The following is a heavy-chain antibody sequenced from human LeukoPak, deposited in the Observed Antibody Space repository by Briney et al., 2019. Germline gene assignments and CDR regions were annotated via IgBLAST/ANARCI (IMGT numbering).Heavy chain of an antibody. Sequence: GGSLRLSCAASGFTFSSYWMQWVRQAPGKGLEWVANIKQNGSEKYYADSVKGRFIISRDNAKNALYLQMSSLRAEDTAIYYCARRYFDYWGQGTLVTVSS. V-gene: IGHV3-7*03. CDR3: ARRYFDY. CDR2: IKQNGSEK. J-gene: IGHJ4*02. CDR1: GFTFSSYW.